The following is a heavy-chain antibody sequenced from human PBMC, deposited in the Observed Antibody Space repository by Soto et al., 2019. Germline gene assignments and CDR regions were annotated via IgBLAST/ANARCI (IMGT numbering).Heavy chain of an antibody. V-gene: IGHV3-11*06. D-gene: IGHD6-13*01. J-gene: IGHJ4*02. CDR3: ARGIIAAAGKILDY. CDR2: ISSSSSYT. CDR1: GFTFSDYY. Sequence: PGGSLRLSCAASGFTFSDYYMSWIRQAPGKGLEWVSYISSSSSYTNYADSVKGRFTISRDNAKNSRYLQMNSLRAEDTAVYYCARGIIAAAGKILDYWGQGTLVTVSS.